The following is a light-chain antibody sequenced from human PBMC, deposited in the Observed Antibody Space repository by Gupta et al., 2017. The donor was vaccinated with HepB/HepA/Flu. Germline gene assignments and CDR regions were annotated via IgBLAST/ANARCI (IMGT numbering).Light chain of an antibody. V-gene: IGKV3-11*01. Sequence: EIVLTQSPATLSLSPGDRATLSCRASQTVSTYLAWYQQKPGQSPRLLIYEISNRATGFPARFSGSGCGTDFTLTISSREPEDFAVYFCQHRSNWPLTFGGGTKVEIK. CDR2: EIS. CDR3: QHRSNWPLT. J-gene: IGKJ4*01. CDR1: QTVSTY.